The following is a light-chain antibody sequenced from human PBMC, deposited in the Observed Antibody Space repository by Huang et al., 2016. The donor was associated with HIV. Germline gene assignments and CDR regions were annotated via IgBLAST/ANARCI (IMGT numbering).Light chain of an antibody. V-gene: IGKV3-15*01. J-gene: IGKJ1*01. CDR3: QQYNNGPPWT. Sequence: EIVMTQSPATRSVTPGEGATLSCRATQSVSVNLAWDQQKPGQAPRLLIHSASTRATGIPVRFSGGGYGTEFTLTISRLQSEDSAVYYCQQYNNGPPWTFGQGTKVEIK. CDR1: QSVSVN. CDR2: SAS.